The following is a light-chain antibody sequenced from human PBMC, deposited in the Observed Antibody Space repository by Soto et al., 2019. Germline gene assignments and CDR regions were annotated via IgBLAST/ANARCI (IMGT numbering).Light chain of an antibody. CDR3: QSYDSSLSGVV. CDR1: SSNIGAGYD. V-gene: IGLV1-40*01. CDR2: GNS. J-gene: IGLJ2*01. Sequence: QSVLTQPPSVSGAPGQRVTISCTGSSSNIGAGYDVHWYQQLPGTAPKLLIYGNSNRPSGVPDRFSGSKSGTSASLAITGLQASDAAGYYSQSYDSSLSGVVFGGGTKLTVL.